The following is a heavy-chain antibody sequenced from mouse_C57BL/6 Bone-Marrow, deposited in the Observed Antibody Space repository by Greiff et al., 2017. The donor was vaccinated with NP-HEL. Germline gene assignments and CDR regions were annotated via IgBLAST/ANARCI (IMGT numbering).Heavy chain of an antibody. Sequence: QVHVKQPGAELVKPGASVKLSCKASGYTFTNYWMHWVKQRPGRGLEWIGRIDPNSGGTTYNEKFKSKATLTVDKPSSTAYMQLSSLTSEDSAVYYCARYYYGSGYFDYWGQGTTLTGSS. D-gene: IGHD1-1*01. CDR2: IDPNSGGT. CDR3: ARYYYGSGYFDY. J-gene: IGHJ2*01. CDR1: GYTFTNYW. V-gene: IGHV1-72*01.